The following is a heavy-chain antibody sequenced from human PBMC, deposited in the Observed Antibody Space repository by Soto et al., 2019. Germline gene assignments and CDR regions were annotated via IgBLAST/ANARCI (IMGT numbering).Heavy chain of an antibody. CDR3: ARTTIFGHYYYYYGMDV. V-gene: IGHV4-59*01. CDR1: GGSISSYY. Sequence: PSETLSLTCTVSGGSISSYYWSWIRQPPGKGLEWIGYICYSGSTNYNPSLKSRVTISVDTSKNQFSLKLSSVTAADTAVYYCARTTIFGHYYYYYGMDVWGQGTTVTVSS. D-gene: IGHD3-3*01. CDR2: ICYSGST. J-gene: IGHJ6*02.